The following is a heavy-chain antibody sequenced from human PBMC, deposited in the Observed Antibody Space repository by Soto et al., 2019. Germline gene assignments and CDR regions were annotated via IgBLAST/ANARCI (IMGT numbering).Heavy chain of an antibody. Sequence: QVQLVQSGAEVKKPGSSVKVSCKASGGTFSSYAISWVRQAPGQGLEWMGGIIPIFGTANYAQKFQGRVTITADKSTSTAYMERSSLRSEDTAVYYCAREGYCSGGRCLDYWGQGTLVTVSS. CDR2: IIPIFGTA. CDR1: GGTFSSYA. CDR3: AREGYCSGGRCLDY. J-gene: IGHJ4*02. V-gene: IGHV1-69*06. D-gene: IGHD2-15*01.